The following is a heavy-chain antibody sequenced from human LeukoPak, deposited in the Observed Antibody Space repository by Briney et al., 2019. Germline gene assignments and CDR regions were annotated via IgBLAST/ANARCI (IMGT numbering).Heavy chain of an antibody. D-gene: IGHD6-13*01. CDR2: IYHSGST. J-gene: IGHJ4*02. Sequence: PSETLSLTCTVSGYSISSGYYWGWIRQPPGKGLEWIGSIYHSGSTYYNPSLKSRVTISVDTSKNQFSLKLSSVTAADTAVYYCARGGSSSGYFDYWGQGTLVTVSS. CDR3: ARGGSSSGYFDY. CDR1: GYSISSGYY. V-gene: IGHV4-38-2*02.